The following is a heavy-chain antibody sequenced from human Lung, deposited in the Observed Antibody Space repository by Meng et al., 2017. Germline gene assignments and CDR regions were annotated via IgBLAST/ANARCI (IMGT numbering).Heavy chain of an antibody. J-gene: IGHJ2*01. CDR3: ARGQKGYFDL. CDR2: IYNSGST. V-gene: IGHV4-30-4*01. CDR1: GGSISSSNYY. Sequence: GQRPKSGQGLMKPSQTLSLTCTVSGGSISSSNYYWSWIRQPPGKGLEWSGHIYNSGSTYYNPSLKSRITISVDTSKNQFSLKLSSVTAADTAVYYCARGQKGYFDLWGRGTLVTVSS.